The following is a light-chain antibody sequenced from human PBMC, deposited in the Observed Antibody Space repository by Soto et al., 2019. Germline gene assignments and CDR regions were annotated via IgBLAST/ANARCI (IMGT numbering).Light chain of an antibody. CDR1: QDLDRG. CDR3: KQSRSFPLT. J-gene: IGKJ4*01. Sequence: DIQMTQSPSSLSASVGDRVTITCLASQDLDRGVAWYQQKPGEAPKVLIFAASSLHSGLPSRFSGAGSGTEFSLTISSMQTEDFATYSCKQSRSFPLTLGAGTKLDIK. V-gene: IGKV1-12*01. CDR2: AAS.